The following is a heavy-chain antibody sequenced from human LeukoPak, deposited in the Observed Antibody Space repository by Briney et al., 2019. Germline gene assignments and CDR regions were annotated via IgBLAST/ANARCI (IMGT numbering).Heavy chain of an antibody. V-gene: IGHV4-4*07. CDR3: AKEAPMATNNWYFDL. J-gene: IGHJ2*01. D-gene: IGHD5-24*01. CDR1: ADSISNSY. CDR2: IYTSGST. Sequence: PSETLSLTCTVSADSISNSYWSWIRQSAGKGLEWIGRIYTSGSTNYNPSLKSRVTMSVDTSKNQFSLVLTPVTAADTAVYFCAKEAPMATNNWYFDLWGRGTLVTVSS.